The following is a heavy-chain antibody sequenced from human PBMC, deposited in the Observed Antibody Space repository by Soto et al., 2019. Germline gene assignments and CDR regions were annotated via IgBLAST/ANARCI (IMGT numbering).Heavy chain of an antibody. CDR3: ARGGTSGWLKGAYDV. D-gene: IGHD6-19*01. CDR1: GGTLNKHA. V-gene: IGHV1-69*01. Sequence: QVQLVQSGAEVKKPGSSVKVSCRASGGTLNKHAITWVRRAPGLGLEWLGGIIPMFGIANYPQKFQGRVTITADDSTNTSHMELNSLTSDATAVYYCARGGTSGWLKGAYDVWGQGTMVTVSS. CDR2: IIPMFGIA. J-gene: IGHJ3*01.